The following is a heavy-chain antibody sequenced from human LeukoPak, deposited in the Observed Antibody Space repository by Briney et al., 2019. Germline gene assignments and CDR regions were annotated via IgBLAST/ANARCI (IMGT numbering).Heavy chain of an antibody. Sequence: SETLSLTCTVFGGSISSHYWSWIRQPPGKGLEWIGYIYYSGSTNYNPSLKSRVTISVDTSKNQFSLKLSSVTAADTAVYYCARVGQLRVLDYYYYYMDVWGKGTTVTVSS. CDR2: IYYSGST. V-gene: IGHV4-59*11. D-gene: IGHD6-6*01. J-gene: IGHJ6*03. CDR1: GGSISSHY. CDR3: ARVGQLRVLDYYYYYMDV.